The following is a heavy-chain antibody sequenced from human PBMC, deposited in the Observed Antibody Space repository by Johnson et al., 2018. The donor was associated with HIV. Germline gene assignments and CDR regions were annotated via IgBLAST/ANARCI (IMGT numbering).Heavy chain of an antibody. J-gene: IGHJ3*02. CDR1: GYSFRNSA. D-gene: IGHD3-3*01. CDR3: YGYYVAFDS. CDR2: IWSDGTNK. Sequence: QVQLVESGGGVVQPGRSLRLSCVASGYSFRNSAMHWVRQAPGKRLEWVATIWSDGTNKYYGDSVKGRFTVSRDSSKNTLFLQMTSLRVEDTAVYYCYGYYVAFDSWGQGTMVSVSS. V-gene: IGHV3-33*01.